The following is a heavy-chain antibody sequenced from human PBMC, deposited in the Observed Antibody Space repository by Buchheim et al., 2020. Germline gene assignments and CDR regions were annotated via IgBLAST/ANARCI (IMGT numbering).Heavy chain of an antibody. V-gene: IGHV4-31*03. Sequence: QVQLQESGPGLVKPSQTLSLTCTVSGGSISSGGYYWSWIRQHPGKGLEWIGYIYYSGSTYYNPSLKSRVTISVYTSKNPFSLKLSSVTAADTAVYYCAREAKYYDFWSGYYTRYYGMDVWGQGTT. D-gene: IGHD3-3*01. CDR3: AREAKYYDFWSGYYTRYYGMDV. CDR2: IYYSGST. CDR1: GGSISSGGYY. J-gene: IGHJ6*02.